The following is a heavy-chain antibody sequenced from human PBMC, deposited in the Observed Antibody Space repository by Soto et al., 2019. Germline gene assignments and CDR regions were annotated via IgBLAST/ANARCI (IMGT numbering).Heavy chain of an antibody. CDR2: ITSKAYGGTT. J-gene: IGHJ4*02. V-gene: IGHV3-49*03. Sequence: GGSLRLSCTASGFTFGDYAMIWFRQAPGKGLEWVGFITSKAYGGTTEYAATVKGRFTISRDDSKSIAYLQMNSLKTEDTAVYYCSRVPPNNRGAPLDYWGQGTLVTVSS. CDR3: SRVPPNNRGAPLDY. D-gene: IGHD3-10*01. CDR1: GFTFGDYA.